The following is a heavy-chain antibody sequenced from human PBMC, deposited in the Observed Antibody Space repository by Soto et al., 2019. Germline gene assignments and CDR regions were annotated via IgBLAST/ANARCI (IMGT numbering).Heavy chain of an antibody. Sequence: KPSETLSLTCTVSGGSISSGGYYWSWIRQHPGKGLEWIGYIYYSGSTYYNPSLKSRVTISVDTSKNQFSLKLSSVTAADTAVYYCARESDTAMVGFAYWGQGTLVTVSS. J-gene: IGHJ4*02. V-gene: IGHV4-31*03. D-gene: IGHD5-18*01. CDR2: IYYSGST. CDR3: ARESDTAMVGFAY. CDR1: GGSISSGGYY.